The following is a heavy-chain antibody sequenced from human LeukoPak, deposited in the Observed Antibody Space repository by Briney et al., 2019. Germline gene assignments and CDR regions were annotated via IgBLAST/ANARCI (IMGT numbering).Heavy chain of an antibody. D-gene: IGHD2-15*01. V-gene: IGHV3-23*01. CDR3: ATIRNATYSWPNDN. Sequence: GGSLRLSCAASGFTFSSYAMSWVRQAPGKGLEWVSAISGSGGSTYYADSVKGRFTISRDNSKNTLYLQMNSLRAEDTAVYYCATIRNATYSWPNDNWGQGTLVTVSS. J-gene: IGHJ4*02. CDR1: GFTFSSYA. CDR2: ISGSGGST.